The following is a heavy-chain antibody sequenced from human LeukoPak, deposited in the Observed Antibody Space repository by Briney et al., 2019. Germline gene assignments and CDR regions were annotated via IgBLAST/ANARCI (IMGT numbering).Heavy chain of an antibody. CDR3: ARGGWELLSDY. CDR1: GGTFSSYA. D-gene: IGHD1-26*01. CDR2: IIPIFGTA. J-gene: IGHJ4*02. Sequence: SVKVSCKASGGTFSSYAISWVRQAPGQGLEWMGGIIPIFGTANYAQKFQGRVTITRDTSASTAYMELSSLRSEDTAVYYCARGGWELLSDYWGQGTLVTVSS. V-gene: IGHV1-69*05.